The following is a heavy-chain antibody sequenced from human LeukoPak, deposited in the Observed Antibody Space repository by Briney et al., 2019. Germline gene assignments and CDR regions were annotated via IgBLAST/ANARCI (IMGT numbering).Heavy chain of an antibody. J-gene: IGHJ6*02. D-gene: IGHD6-13*01. V-gene: IGHV3-23*01. CDR1: GFTFSSYS. CDR3: AKAASSSWPSYYYGMDV. Sequence: GGSLRLSCAASGFTFSSYSMNWVRQAPGMGLEWVSVITGSGGNTYYADSVKGRFTISKDNSKNTVYLQMSSLRVDDTAVYYCAKAASSSWPSYYYGMDVWGQGTTVTVSS. CDR2: ITGSGGNT.